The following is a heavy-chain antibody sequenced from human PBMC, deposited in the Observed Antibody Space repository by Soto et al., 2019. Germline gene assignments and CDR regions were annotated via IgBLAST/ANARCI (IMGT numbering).Heavy chain of an antibody. Sequence: GASVKVSCKASGYTFHNYYIHWVRQAPGQGLEWMGVINSNGGDTNYTQRFQGRVTMTRDTSTRTLHMELRSLRSEDTAIYYCVRDKYYDSSGYPDFWGQGTQVTVSS. J-gene: IGHJ4*02. CDR1: GYTFHNYY. D-gene: IGHD3-22*01. V-gene: IGHV1-46*02. CDR2: INSNGGDT. CDR3: VRDKYYDSSGYPDF.